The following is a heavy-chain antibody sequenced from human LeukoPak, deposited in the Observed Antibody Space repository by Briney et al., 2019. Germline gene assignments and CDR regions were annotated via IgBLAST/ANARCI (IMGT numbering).Heavy chain of an antibody. CDR3: ARVDPPHSPFDY. CDR1: GGTFSSYA. V-gene: IGHV1-69*13. CDR2: IIPIFGTA. Sequence: SVKVSCKASGGTFSSYAISWVRQAPGQGLEWMGGIIPIFGTANYAQKFQGRVTITADESTSTAYMELSSLRSEDTAVYYCARVDPPHSPFDYWGQGTLVTVSS. J-gene: IGHJ4*02. D-gene: IGHD2-15*01.